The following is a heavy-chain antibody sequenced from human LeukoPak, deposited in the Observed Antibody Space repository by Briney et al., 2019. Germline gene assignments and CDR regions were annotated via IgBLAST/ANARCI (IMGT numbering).Heavy chain of an antibody. CDR1: GYTFIKYG. CDR3: ARDPGQYYDILTGYYTPYYFDY. V-gene: IGHV1-18*01. CDR2: ISTYNADT. D-gene: IGHD3-9*01. J-gene: IGHJ4*02. Sequence: ASVKVSCKASGYTFIKYGISWVRQAPGQGLEWMGRISTYNADTDYAQNLQGRVTMTTDTSTSTAYMELRSLRSDDTAVYYCARDPGQYYDILTGYYTPYYFDYWGQGTLVTVSS.